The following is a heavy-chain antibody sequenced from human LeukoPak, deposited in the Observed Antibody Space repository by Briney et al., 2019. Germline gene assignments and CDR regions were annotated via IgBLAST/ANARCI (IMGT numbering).Heavy chain of an antibody. J-gene: IGHJ4*02. CDR2: IYPYTGAT. CDR1: GYTFSGTGWY. CDR3: ARDGPAQMVDFDY. V-gene: IGHV1-2*02. D-gene: IGHD3-10*01. Sequence: ASVKVSCKASGYTFSGTGWYLYWLRQAPGQGLECMGWIYPYTGATHYAQKFQGRVAMARDTSISTAYMELSRLRPDDTAVYYCARDGPAQMVDFDYWGQGTLVTVSS.